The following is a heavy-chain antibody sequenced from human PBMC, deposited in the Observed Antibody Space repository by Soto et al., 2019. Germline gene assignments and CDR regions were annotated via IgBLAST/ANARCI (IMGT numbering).Heavy chain of an antibody. CDR2: IYHSGST. CDR3: ARGMTTVTTLDY. Sequence: QLQLQESGSGLVKPSQTLSLTCAVSGGSIRSGGHSWGWMRQPPGKGLEGIGYIYHSGSTYYNPSLKSRVTISVYKSKNQLSMKLSSVTAADTAVFYCARGMTTVTTLDYWGQGTLVTVSS. CDR1: GGSIRSGGHS. J-gene: IGHJ4*02. D-gene: IGHD4-4*01. V-gene: IGHV4-30-2*01.